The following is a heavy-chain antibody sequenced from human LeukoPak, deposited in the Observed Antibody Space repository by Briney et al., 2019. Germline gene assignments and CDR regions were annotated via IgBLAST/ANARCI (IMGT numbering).Heavy chain of an antibody. CDR3: AKGSGYDTDFDY. D-gene: IGHD5-12*01. CDR2: IGGSVNST. V-gene: IGHV3-23*01. Sequence: GGSLRLSCTASGFTFSNYVLSWVRQAPGKGLEWVSSIGGSVNSTYYADSVKGRFTISRDNSKNTLYLQMNSLRAEDTAVYYCAKGSGYDTDFDYWGQGTLVSVSS. J-gene: IGHJ4*02. CDR1: GFTFSNYV.